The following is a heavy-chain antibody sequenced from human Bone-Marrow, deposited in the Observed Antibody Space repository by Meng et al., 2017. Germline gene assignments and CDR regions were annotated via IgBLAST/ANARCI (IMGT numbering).Heavy chain of an antibody. CDR2: IYSGGST. CDR3: ARGLRIRAPGRVYDY. D-gene: IGHD1-14*01. CDR1: GFTVSSNY. V-gene: IGHV3-66*01. J-gene: IGHJ4*02. Sequence: GESLKISCAASGFTVSSNYMSWVRQAPGKGLEWVSVIYSGGSTYYADSVKGRFTISRDNAKNSLYLQMNSLRAEDTAVYYCARGLRIRAPGRVYDYWGQGTLVTVSS.